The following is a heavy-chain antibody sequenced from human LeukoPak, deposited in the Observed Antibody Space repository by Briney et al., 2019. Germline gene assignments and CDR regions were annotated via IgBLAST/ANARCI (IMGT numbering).Heavy chain of an antibody. J-gene: IGHJ4*02. CDR1: GFTFSSYA. D-gene: IGHD6-13*01. CDR2: ISGGGGST. V-gene: IGHV3-23*01. CDR3: AKGTYSSSWHLYYFDY. Sequence: AGGSLRLSCAASGFTFSSYAMSWVRQAPGKGLEWVSVISGGGGSTYYADSVKGRFTISRDNSANTLSLQMNSLRAEDTAVYYCAKGTYSSSWHLYYFDYWGQGTLVTVSS.